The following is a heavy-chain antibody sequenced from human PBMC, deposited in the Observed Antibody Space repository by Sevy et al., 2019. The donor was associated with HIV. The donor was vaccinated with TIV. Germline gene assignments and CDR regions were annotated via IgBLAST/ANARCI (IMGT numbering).Heavy chain of an antibody. Sequence: GGSLRLSCAASGFTFSSYWMNWVRQPPGKGLEWVANIKEDGSDKYYVDSVKGRFTISSDNAQNSLHLEMNSLGAEETAVYYSARWDVWGQGTTVTVSS. CDR1: GFTFSSYW. CDR3: ARWDV. J-gene: IGHJ6*02. V-gene: IGHV3-7*01. CDR2: IKEDGSDK.